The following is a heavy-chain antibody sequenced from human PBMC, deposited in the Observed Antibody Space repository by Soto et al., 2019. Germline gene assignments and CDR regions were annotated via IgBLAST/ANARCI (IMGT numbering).Heavy chain of an antibody. CDR2: IKSKTDGGTT. J-gene: IGHJ2*01. CDR1: GFTFSNAW. V-gene: IGHV3-15*01. D-gene: IGHD3-16*01. CDR3: TTDWGLRLYWYFDL. Sequence: AGGSLRLSCAASGFTFSNAWMSRVRQAPGKGLEWVGRIKSKTDGGTTDYAAPVKGRFTISRDDSKNTLYLQMNSLKTEDTAVYYCTTDWGLRLYWYFDLWGRGTLVTVSS.